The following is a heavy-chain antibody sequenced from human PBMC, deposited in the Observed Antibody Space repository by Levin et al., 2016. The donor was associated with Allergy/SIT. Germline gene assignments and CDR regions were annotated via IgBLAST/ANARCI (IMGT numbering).Heavy chain of an antibody. J-gene: IGHJ3*02. CDR1: GFTFSDYY. CDR3: ARVRVQLERRNAFDI. V-gene: IGHV3-11*01. Sequence: GESLKISCAASGFTFSDYYMSWIRQAPGKGLEWVSYISSSGSTIYYADSVKGRFTISRDNAKNSLYLQMNSLRAEDTAVYYCARVRVQLERRNAFDIWGQGTMVTVSS. D-gene: IGHD1-1*01. CDR2: ISSSGSTI.